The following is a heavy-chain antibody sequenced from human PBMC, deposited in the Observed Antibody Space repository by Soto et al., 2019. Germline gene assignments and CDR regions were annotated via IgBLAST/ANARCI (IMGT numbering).Heavy chain of an antibody. J-gene: IGHJ6*02. CDR2: ISTDNGDT. V-gene: IGHV1-18*01. D-gene: IGHD5-12*01. Sequence: QVQLVQSGAEVKKPGASVKVSCKASGYTFTRSGISWVRQAPGQGLEWMGWISTDNGDTNYAQTFQGRVTMTTDKSTSTVYMELRSRRSDDTAVYYCAREGVAPYYYYGMDVWGQGTPVTVSS. CDR3: AREGVAPYYYYGMDV. CDR1: GYTFTRSG.